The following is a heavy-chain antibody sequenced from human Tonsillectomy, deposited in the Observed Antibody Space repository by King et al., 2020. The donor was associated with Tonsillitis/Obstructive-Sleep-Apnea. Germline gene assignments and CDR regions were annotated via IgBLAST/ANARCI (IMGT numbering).Heavy chain of an antibody. V-gene: IGHV3-9*01. J-gene: IGHJ4*02. D-gene: IGHD4-23*01. CDR1: GFTIDNYA. CDR2: ISWNSGSI. CDR3: AKVFDYGGNAAGCDY. Sequence: EVQLVESGGGLVQPGKSLRLSCAASGFTIDNYAMHWVRQAPGKGLEWVSGISWNSGSIGYADSVKGRFTISRDNAKNSLYLQMNSLRAEDTALYYCAKVFDYGGNAAGCDYWGQGTLVTVSS.